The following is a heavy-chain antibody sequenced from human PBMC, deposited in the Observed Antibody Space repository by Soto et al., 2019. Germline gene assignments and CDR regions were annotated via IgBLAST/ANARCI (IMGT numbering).Heavy chain of an antibody. J-gene: IGHJ6*02. CDR3: ARLQFHDFRSGSAAMDV. V-gene: IGHV4-61*01. Sequence: SETLSLTCTVSGGSVSSGSHQWSWIRQSPGKGLEWIGYIYYTGSTNYNPSLKSRGTISVDTSKNQFSLKLTSVTAADTALYFCARLQFHDFRSGSAAMDVWGQGNTVTVSS. CDR1: GGSVSSGSHQ. D-gene: IGHD3-3*01. CDR2: IYYTGST.